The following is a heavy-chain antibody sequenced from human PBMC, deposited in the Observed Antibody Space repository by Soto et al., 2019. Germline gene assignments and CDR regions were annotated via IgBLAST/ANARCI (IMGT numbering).Heavy chain of an antibody. CDR3: ARSVGVRYYGSGRSPRPFDY. D-gene: IGHD3-10*01. Sequence: PSETLSLTCTVSGGSISSGGYYWSWIRQHPGKGLEWIGYIYYSGSTYYNPSLKSRVTISVDTSKNRFSLKLSSVTAADTAVYYCARSVGVRYYGSGRSPRPFDYWGQGTLVTVSS. CDR2: IYYSGST. CDR1: GGSISSGGYY. J-gene: IGHJ4*02. V-gene: IGHV4-31*03.